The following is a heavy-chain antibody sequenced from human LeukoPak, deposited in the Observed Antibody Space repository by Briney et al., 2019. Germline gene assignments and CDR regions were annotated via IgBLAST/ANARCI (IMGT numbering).Heavy chain of an antibody. CDR2: ISPNSGGT. V-gene: IGHV1-2*02. Sequence: ASVKVSCKASGYTFTGYYMHWVRQAPGQGLEWMGWISPNSGGTNYAQEFQGRVTMTRDTSISTAYMELSRLRSDDTAVYYCARSGDYPFGYWGQGTLVTVSS. CDR1: GYTFTGYY. CDR3: ARSGDYPFGY. D-gene: IGHD4-17*01. J-gene: IGHJ4*02.